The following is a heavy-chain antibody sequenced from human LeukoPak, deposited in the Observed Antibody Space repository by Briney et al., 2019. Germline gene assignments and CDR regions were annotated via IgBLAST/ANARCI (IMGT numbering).Heavy chain of an antibody. V-gene: IGHV3-53*01. CDR2: LYDSGDT. CDR3: ARAAYDSGGYTANHDF. J-gene: IGHJ4*02. D-gene: IGHD3-22*01. CDR1: GFSVSTSY. Sequence: GGSLRLSCAASGFSVSTSYMSWVRQAPGKGLEYVSVLYDSGDTYYAESVKGRFTISRDNSKNTVYLQMNSLRVEDTAVYYCARAAYDSGGYTANHDFWGQGTLVTVSS.